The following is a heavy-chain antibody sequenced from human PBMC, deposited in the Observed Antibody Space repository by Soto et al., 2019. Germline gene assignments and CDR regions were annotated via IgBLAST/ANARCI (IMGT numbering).Heavy chain of an antibody. CDR1: GFTFSSYA. J-gene: IGHJ4*02. V-gene: IGHV3-23*01. CDR3: AKDSSSITIFGVVIIPFDY. CDR2: ISGSGGST. D-gene: IGHD3-3*01. Sequence: QPGGSLRLSCAASGFTFSSYAMSWVRQAPGKGLEWVSAISGSGGSTYYADSVKGRFTISRDNSKNTLYLQMNSLRAEDTAVYYCAKDSSSITIFGVVIIPFDYWGQGTLVTAPQ.